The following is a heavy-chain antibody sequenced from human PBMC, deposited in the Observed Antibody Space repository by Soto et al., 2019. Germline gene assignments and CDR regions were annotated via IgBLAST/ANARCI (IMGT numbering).Heavy chain of an antibody. D-gene: IGHD2-2*01. V-gene: IGHV6-1*01. CDR3: ARALLGCSSTSCYGYAYYGMDV. CDR2: TYYRSKWYN. CDR1: GDSVSSNSAA. Sequence: SQTLSLTCAISGDSVSSNSAAWNWIRQSPSRGLEWLGRTYYRSKWYNDYAVSVKSRITINPDTSKNQFSLQLNSVTPEDTAVYYCARALLGCSSTSCYGYAYYGMDVWGQGTTVTVSS. J-gene: IGHJ6*02.